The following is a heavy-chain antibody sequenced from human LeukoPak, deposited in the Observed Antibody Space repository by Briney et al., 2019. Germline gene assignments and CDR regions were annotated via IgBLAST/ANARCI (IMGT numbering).Heavy chain of an antibody. D-gene: IGHD3-10*01. Sequence: ASVKVSCKAPGYSFTRYFTHWVRQAPGQGLEWMGIIIPSDGSTSYAQKFQGRVTMTRDTSTSTVYMELSSLRSEDTAVYYCARGKVVTMVRGVIITYFDYWGQGTLVTVSS. J-gene: IGHJ4*02. CDR2: IIPSDGST. V-gene: IGHV1-46*01. CDR3: ARGKVVTMVRGVIITYFDY. CDR1: GYSFTRYF.